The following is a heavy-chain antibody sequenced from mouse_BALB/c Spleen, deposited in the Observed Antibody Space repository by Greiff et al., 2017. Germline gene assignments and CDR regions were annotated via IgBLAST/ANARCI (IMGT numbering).Heavy chain of an antibody. CDR3: ARGRNTTALPYAMDY. Sequence: VQLQQSGAELVKPGASVKLSCTASGFNIKDTYMHWVKQRPEQGLEWIGRIDPANGNTKYDPKFQGKATITADTSSNTAYLQLSSLTSEDTAVYYCARGRNTTALPYAMDYWGQGTSVTVSS. J-gene: IGHJ4*01. V-gene: IGHV14-3*02. CDR2: IDPANGNT. D-gene: IGHD1-2*01. CDR1: GFNIKDTY.